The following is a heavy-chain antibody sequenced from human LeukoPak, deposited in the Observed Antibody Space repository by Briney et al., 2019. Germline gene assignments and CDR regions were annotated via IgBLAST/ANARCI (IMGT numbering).Heavy chain of an antibody. CDR1: GGSFSGYY. CDR2: INHSGST. J-gene: IGHJ5*02. Sequence: SETLSLTCAVYGGSFSGYYWSWIRQPPGKGLEWIGEINHSGSTNYNPSLKSRVTISVDTSKNQFSLNLSSVTAADTAVYYCARGVLTVTTYWFDPWGQGTLVTVSS. D-gene: IGHD4-11*01. CDR3: ARGVLTVTTYWFDP. V-gene: IGHV4-34*01.